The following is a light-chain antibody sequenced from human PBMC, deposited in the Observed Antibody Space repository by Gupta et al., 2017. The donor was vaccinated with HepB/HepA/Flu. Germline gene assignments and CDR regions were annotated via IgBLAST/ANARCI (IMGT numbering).Light chain of an antibody. V-gene: IGLV10-54*04. CDR2: RND. Sequence: QPGLTQPLSVSKGLSQTATLTCTGHTNNVGYQGAAWQQQPQGHPPKLLCYRNDNRHSDISERFSAAKSGTTAPLTITRLQAEDEADYYWTDWDSSLRSWVLGGGTKLTVL. CDR1: TNNVGYQG. J-gene: IGLJ2*01. CDR3: TDWDSSLRSWV.